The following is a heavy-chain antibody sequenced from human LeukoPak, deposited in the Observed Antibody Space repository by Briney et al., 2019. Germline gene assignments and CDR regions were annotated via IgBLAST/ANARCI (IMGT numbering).Heavy chain of an antibody. CDR3: ARDGGSNNYWFDP. CDR2: IGHSGTT. Sequence: PSETLSLTRAFYGGSFSPYYGIWIRQPPGEGLEWIGEIGHSGTTNYNPSLKSRVTISLDTSKNQFSLKLSSVTAADTAVYYCARDGGSNNYWFDPWGQGTLVTVSS. V-gene: IGHV4-34*01. D-gene: IGHD4-23*01. J-gene: IGHJ5*02. CDR1: GGSFSPYY.